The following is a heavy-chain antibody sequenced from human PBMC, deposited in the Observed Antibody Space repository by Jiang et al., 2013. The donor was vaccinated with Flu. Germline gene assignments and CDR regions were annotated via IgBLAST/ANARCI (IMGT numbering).Heavy chain of an antibody. V-gene: IGHV4-39*01. D-gene: IGHD4/OR15-4a*01. CDR2: LFYSGST. Sequence: SLTCTVSGDSISTTGYYWGWIRQSPVKGLEWIGSLFYSGSTYYNPSLKSRVTISADASKTQFSLRLSSVSAADTAVYYCGSSNFGIEYFQYWGQGTL. CDR3: GSSNFGIEYFQY. J-gene: IGHJ1*01. CDR1: GDSISTTGYY.